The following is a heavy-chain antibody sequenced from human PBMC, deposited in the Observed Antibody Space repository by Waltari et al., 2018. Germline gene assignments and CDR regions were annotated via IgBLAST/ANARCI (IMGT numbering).Heavy chain of an antibody. CDR2: IIAGDGES. Sequence: EVHLLESGGGLVQPGGSLRLSCAASGFTFRIYTMTLVRQAPGKGVEWVSVIIAGDGESSSRHSVRSRVTISRDNSKYTVYLQMNGLRADDTAIYFCAKDFRPDGIWDVDFWGQGTLVTVSS. CDR3: AKDFRPDGIWDVDF. V-gene: IGHV3-23*02. J-gene: IGHJ4*02. D-gene: IGHD1-26*01. CDR1: GFTFRIYT.